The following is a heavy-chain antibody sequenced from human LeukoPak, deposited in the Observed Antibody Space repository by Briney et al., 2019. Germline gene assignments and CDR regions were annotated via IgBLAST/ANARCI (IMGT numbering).Heavy chain of an antibody. Sequence: GGSLRLSCAASGFTFSSYAMSWVRQAPGKGLDWVSAISGSGGSTYYADSVKGRFTISRDNSKNTLYLQMNSLRAEDTAVYYCAKDIGSDDSSGYYYSLFDYWGQGTLVTVSS. D-gene: IGHD3-22*01. CDR2: ISGSGGST. V-gene: IGHV3-23*01. J-gene: IGHJ4*02. CDR3: AKDIGSDDSSGYYYSLFDY. CDR1: GFTFSSYA.